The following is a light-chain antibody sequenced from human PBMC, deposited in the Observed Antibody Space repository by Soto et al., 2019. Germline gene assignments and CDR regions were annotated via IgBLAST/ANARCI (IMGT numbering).Light chain of an antibody. J-gene: IGLJ2*01. CDR3: SSYTSSSPHVV. CDR2: DVS. Sequence: QSALTQPASVSGSPGQSITISCTGTSSDVGGYNYVSWYQQHPGKAPKLMIYDVSNRPSGVSNRFSGSKSGNTASLTISRLQAEDEADYYCSSYTSSSPHVVFGGGTQLTVL. V-gene: IGLV2-14*01. CDR1: SSDVGGYNY.